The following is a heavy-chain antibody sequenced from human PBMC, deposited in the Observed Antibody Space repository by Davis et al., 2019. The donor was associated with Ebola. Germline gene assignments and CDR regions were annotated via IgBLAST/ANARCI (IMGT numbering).Heavy chain of an antibody. D-gene: IGHD6-6*01. V-gene: IGHV3-30*02. J-gene: IGHJ6*02. Sequence: GGSLRLSCAASGFTFSNYGIHWVRQAPGKGLEWVAFIRYDGSNKFYADSVEGRFTIPRDNSKNTLYLQMNSLRAEDTAVYYCAKDTYSSSSPDLYYYYYGMDVWGQGTTVTVSS. CDR1: GFTFSNYG. CDR3: AKDTYSSSSPDLYYYYYGMDV. CDR2: IRYDGSNK.